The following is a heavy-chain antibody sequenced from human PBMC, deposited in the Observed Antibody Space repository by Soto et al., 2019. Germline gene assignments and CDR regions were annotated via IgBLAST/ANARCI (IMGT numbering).Heavy chain of an antibody. V-gene: IGHV4-30-2*03. J-gene: IGHJ4*02. CDR1: CGSISSGGYS. CDR2: IYYSGTT. Sequence: SETLSLTCAFSCGSISSGGYSWSWIRQPPGKGLEWIGYIYYSGTTYYNPSLKSRVTISVDLSKNHFSLKLGSVTAADTAIYYCGRLDLSFGGTGFFDSWGQGTLVTVSS. CDR3: GRLDLSFGGTGFFDS. D-gene: IGHD2-15*01.